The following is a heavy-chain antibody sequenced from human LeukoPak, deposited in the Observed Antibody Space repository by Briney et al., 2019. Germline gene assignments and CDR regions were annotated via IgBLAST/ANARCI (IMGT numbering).Heavy chain of an antibody. CDR3: AKFVRGYCSSTSCSYFDY. D-gene: IGHD2-2*01. J-gene: IGHJ4*02. V-gene: IGHV3-23*01. Sequence: AGGSLRLSCAASGFTFSSYAMSWVRQAPGKGLEWVSAISGSGGSTYYADSVKGRFTISRDNSKNTLYLQMNSLRAEDTAVCYCAKFVRGYCSSTSCSYFDYWGQGTLVTVSS. CDR1: GFTFSSYA. CDR2: ISGSGGST.